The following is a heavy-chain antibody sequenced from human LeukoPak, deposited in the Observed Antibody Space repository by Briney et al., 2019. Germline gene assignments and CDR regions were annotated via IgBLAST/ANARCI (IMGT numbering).Heavy chain of an antibody. Sequence: ASVHVSFKASVYTFTCYYMHWVRQAPGKGLEWMGWINLSSGGTNYAQKLQGRVTMTRDTSISTAYMELSRLRSDDTAVYYCARTVTTIDWFDPWGQGTLVTVSS. J-gene: IGHJ5*02. V-gene: IGHV1-2*02. CDR2: INLSSGGT. D-gene: IGHD4-11*01. CDR1: VYTFTCYY. CDR3: ARTVTTIDWFDP.